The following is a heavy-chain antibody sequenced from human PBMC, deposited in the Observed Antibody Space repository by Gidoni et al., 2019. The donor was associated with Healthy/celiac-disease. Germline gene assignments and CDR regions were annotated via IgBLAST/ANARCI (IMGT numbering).Heavy chain of an antibody. CDR2: ISYDGSNN. D-gene: IGHD3-22*01. V-gene: IGHV3-30*01. J-gene: IGHJ4*02. Sequence: SSYAMHWVRQAPGKGLEWVAVISYDGSNNYYADSVKGRFTISRDNSKNTLYLQMNSLRAEDTAVYYCARAGSGYYYEFDYWGQGTLVTVSS. CDR3: ARAGSGYYYEFDY. CDR1: SSYA.